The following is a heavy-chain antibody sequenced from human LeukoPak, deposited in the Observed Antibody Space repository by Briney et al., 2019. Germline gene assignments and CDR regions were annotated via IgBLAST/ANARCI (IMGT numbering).Heavy chain of an antibody. Sequence: ASVKVSCKASGGTFSSYAISWVRQAPGQGLEWMGGIIPIFGTANYAQKFQGRVTITADESTSTAYMELSSLRSEDTAVYYCARDLVVVVPAARGPYYYMDVWGKGTTVTVSS. J-gene: IGHJ6*03. CDR1: GGTFSSYA. CDR2: IIPIFGTA. D-gene: IGHD2-2*01. V-gene: IGHV1-69*13. CDR3: ARDLVVVVPAARGPYYYMDV.